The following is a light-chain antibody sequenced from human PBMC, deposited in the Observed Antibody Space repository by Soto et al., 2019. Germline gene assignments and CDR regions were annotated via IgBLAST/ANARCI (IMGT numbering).Light chain of an antibody. Sequence: ETVLTPSPGILSLSPGERATLSCRASQSVSSKLAWCQQKPGQAPRLLIYGASTRATGIPARFSGSGSGTEFTLTISSLQSEDFAVYYCQQYNNWPPITFGQGTRLEIK. CDR1: QSVSSK. J-gene: IGKJ5*01. CDR3: QQYNNWPPIT. CDR2: GAS. V-gene: IGKV3-15*01.